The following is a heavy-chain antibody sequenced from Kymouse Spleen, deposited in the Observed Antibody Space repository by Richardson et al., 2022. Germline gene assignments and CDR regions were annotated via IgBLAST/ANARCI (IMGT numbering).Heavy chain of an antibody. CDR2: INHSGST. J-gene: IGHJ4*02. V-gene: IGHV4-34*01. CDR3: ARGYYGSGSYYYYFDY. CDR1: GGSFSGYY. Sequence: QVQLQQWGAGLLKPSETLSLTCAVYGGSFSGYYWSWIRQPPGKGLEWIGEINHSGSTNYNPSLKSRVTISVDTSKNQFSLKLSSVTAADTAVYYCARGYYGSGSYYYYFDYWGQGTLVTVSS. D-gene: IGHD3-10*01.